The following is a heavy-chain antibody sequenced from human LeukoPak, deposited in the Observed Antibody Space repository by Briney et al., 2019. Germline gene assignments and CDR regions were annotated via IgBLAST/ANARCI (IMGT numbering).Heavy chain of an antibody. CDR1: GFAFSTCA. CDR3: AKGGQNFDFWRFDY. CDR2: ISGSGGST. D-gene: IGHD3-3*01. J-gene: IGHJ4*02. Sequence: GGSLRLSCAASGFAFSTCAMSWVRQAPGKGLEWVSSISGSGGSTYYADSVKGRFSISRDNSKNAVYLEMNSLRAEDTALYYCAKGGQNFDFWRFDYWGQGTLVPVSS. V-gene: IGHV3-23*01.